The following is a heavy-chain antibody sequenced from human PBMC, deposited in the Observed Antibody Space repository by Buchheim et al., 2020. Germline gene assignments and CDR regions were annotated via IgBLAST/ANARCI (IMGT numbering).Heavy chain of an antibody. CDR1: GYTFTSYY. CDR2: INPSGGST. Sequence: QVQLVQSGAEVKKPGASVKVSCKASGYTFTSYYMHWVRQAPGQGLEWMGIINPSGGSTSYAQKFQGRVTMTRDTSTSTVYMGLSSRRSEDTAVYYCARADSSGYSPYYFDYWGQGTL. D-gene: IGHD3-22*01. CDR3: ARADSSGYSPYYFDY. J-gene: IGHJ4*02. V-gene: IGHV1-46*01.